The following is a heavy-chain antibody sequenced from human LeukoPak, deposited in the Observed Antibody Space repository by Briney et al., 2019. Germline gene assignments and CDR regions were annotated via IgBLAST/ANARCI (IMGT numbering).Heavy chain of an antibody. CDR3: AKDGVVSGTMGRLNY. V-gene: IGHV4-59*01. J-gene: IGHJ4*02. Sequence: SETLSLTCTVSGGSISSYYWSWIRQPPGKGLEWIGYIYYSGSTNYNPSLKSRVTISVDTSKNQFSLKLSSVTAADTAVYYCAKDGVVSGTMGRLNYWGQGALVTVSS. CDR1: GGSISSYY. CDR2: IYYSGST. D-gene: IGHD6-19*01.